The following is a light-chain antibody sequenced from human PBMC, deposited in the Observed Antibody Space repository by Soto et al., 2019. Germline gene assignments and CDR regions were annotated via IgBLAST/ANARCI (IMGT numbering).Light chain of an antibody. CDR2: GAS. J-gene: IGKJ1*01. Sequence: EIVLTQSPGTLSLSPGERATLSCRASQSVSSSYLAWYQQKPGQAPRLLIYGASTRASGIPARFSGSGSGTEFTLTISSLQSEDLAVYYCQQYYDWPWTFGQGTKVDIK. CDR3: QQYYDWPWT. V-gene: IGKV3-15*01. CDR1: QSVSSSY.